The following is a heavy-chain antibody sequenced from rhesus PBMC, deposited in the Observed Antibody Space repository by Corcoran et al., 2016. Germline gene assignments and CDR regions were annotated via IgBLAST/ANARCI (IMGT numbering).Heavy chain of an antibody. CDR2: INPYNGNT. D-gene: IGHD5-24*01. CDR3: ARWGRYSGYSYPFVDY. V-gene: IGHV1S2*01. Sequence: QVQLVQSGAEVKKPGSSVKVSCKASGYTFNDYYMHWVRQAPRQWLEWMGWINPYNGNTKYAQKFQGRGTMTRDTSTSTAYMELSSLRSEDTAVYYCARWGRYSGYSYPFVDYWGQGVLVTVSS. J-gene: IGHJ4*01. CDR1: GYTFNDYY.